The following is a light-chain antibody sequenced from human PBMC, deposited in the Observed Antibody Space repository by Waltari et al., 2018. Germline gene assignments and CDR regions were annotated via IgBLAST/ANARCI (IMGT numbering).Light chain of an antibody. CDR2: EVS. J-gene: IGLJ2*01. Sequence: QSALTQPASVSGSPGQSITISCTGTSRDLGGYNYAPWYQQHPGKAPKLMIYEVSNRPSGVSNRFSGSKSGNTASLTISGLQAEDEADYYCSSYTSSSTLVVFGGGTKLTVL. V-gene: IGLV2-14*01. CDR3: SSYTSSSTLVV. CDR1: SRDLGGYNY.